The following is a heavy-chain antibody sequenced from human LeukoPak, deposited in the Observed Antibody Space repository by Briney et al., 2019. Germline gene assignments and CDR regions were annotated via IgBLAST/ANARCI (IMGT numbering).Heavy chain of an antibody. CDR2: IIPIFGTA. Sequence: SVKVSCKASGYTFTGYYMHWVRQAPGQGLEWMGGIIPIFGTANYAQKFQGRVTITADKSTSTAYMELSSLRSEDTAVYYCARAGDSNYYYYYYMDVWGKGTTVTVS. V-gene: IGHV1-69*06. CDR3: ARAGDSNYYYYYYMDV. J-gene: IGHJ6*03. D-gene: IGHD2-21*01. CDR1: GYTFTGYY.